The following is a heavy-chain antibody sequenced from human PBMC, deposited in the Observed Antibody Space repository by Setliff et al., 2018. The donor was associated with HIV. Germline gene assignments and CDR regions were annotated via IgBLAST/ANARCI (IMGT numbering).Heavy chain of an antibody. CDR1: GGSISSSNW. CDR2: IYHSGST. CDR3: ARGYSSSLGWFDP. V-gene: IGHV4-4*02. J-gene: IGHJ5*02. Sequence: SLTCAVSGGSISSSNWWSWVRQPPGKGLEWIGEIYHSGSTNYNPSLKSRVTISVDKSKNQFSLKLSSVTAADTAVYYCARGYSSSLGWFDPWGQGTLVTVSS. D-gene: IGHD6-6*01.